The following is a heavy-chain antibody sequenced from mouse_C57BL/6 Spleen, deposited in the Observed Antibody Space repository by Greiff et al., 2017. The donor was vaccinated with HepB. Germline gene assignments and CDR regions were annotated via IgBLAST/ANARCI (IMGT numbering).Heavy chain of an antibody. J-gene: IGHJ2*01. CDR2: IYPGDGDT. CDR3: ARLITTVVHFDY. D-gene: IGHD1-1*01. V-gene: IGHV1-82*01. CDR1: GYAFSSSW. Sequence: VQLQQSGPELVKPGASVKISCKASGYAFSSSWMNWVKRRPGKGLEWIGRIYPGDGDTNYNGKFKGKATLTADKSSSTAYMQLSSLTSEDSAVYFCARLITTVVHFDYWGQGTTLTVSS.